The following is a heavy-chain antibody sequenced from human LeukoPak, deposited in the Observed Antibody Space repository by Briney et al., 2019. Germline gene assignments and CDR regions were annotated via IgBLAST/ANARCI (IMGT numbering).Heavy chain of an antibody. CDR3: ARGLVRGSSYYYYYGMDV. CDR2: INAGNGDT. D-gene: IGHD3-10*01. CDR1: GYTFTSYA. Sequence: ASVKVSCKASGYTFTSYAMHWERQAPGQRLEWMGWINAGNGDTKYSQKFQGRVTITRDTSASTAYMELSSLRSEDTAVYYCARGLVRGSSYYYYYGMDVWGQGTTVTVSS. V-gene: IGHV1-3*01. J-gene: IGHJ6*02.